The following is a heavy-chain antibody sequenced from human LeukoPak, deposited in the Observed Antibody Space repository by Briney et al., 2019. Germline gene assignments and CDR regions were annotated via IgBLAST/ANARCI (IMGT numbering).Heavy chain of an antibody. CDR3: ARFATALYGGNRRFDY. CDR2: IYYSGST. CDR1: GGSISSGGYY. V-gene: IGHV4-31*03. Sequence: SQTLSLTCTVSGGSISSGGYYWSWIRQHPGKGLEWIGYIYYSGSTYYNPSLKSRVTISVDTSKNQFSLKLSSVTAADTAVYYCARFATALYGGNRRFDYWGQGTLVTVSS. D-gene: IGHD4-23*01. J-gene: IGHJ4*02.